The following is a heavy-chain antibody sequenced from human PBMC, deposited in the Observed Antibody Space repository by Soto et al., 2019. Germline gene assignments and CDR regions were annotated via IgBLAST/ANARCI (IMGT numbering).Heavy chain of an antibody. CDR1: GFTFSSYG. D-gene: IGHD3-10*01. J-gene: IGHJ6*03. V-gene: IGHV3-30*18. Sequence: GGSLRLSCAASGFTFSSYGMHWVRQAPGKGLEWVAVISYDGSNKYYADSVKGRFTISRDNSKNTLYLQMNSLRAEDTAVYYCAKAPIKGSGSYYYYMDVWGKGTTVTVSS. CDR3: AKAPIKGSGSYYYYMDV. CDR2: ISYDGSNK.